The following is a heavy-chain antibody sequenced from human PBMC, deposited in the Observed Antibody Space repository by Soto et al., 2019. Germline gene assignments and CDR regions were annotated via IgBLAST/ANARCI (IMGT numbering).Heavy chain of an antibody. Sequence: PSETLSLTCTVSGGSISSYYWSWIRQPPGKGLEWIGYIYYSGSTNYNPSLKSRVTISVDTSKNQFSLKLSSVTAADTAVYYCARGGAVAAYSLFDYWGQGTLVTVSS. D-gene: IGHD6-19*01. CDR2: IYYSGST. J-gene: IGHJ4*02. CDR1: GGSISSYY. CDR3: ARGGAVAAYSLFDY. V-gene: IGHV4-59*01.